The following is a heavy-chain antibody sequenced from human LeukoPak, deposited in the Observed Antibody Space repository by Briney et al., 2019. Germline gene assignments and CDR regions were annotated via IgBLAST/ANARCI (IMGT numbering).Heavy chain of an antibody. CDR2: ISYDGSNK. V-gene: IGHV3-30-3*01. Sequence: GGSLRLSCAASGFTFSSYAMHWVRQAPGKGLEWVAVISYDGSNKYYADSVKGRFTISRDNSKNTLYLQMNSLRAEDTAVYYCARDQLTSTNWRLDVWGQGTTVTVSS. J-gene: IGHJ6*02. CDR1: GFTFSSYA. D-gene: IGHD1-1*01. CDR3: ARDQLTSTNWRLDV.